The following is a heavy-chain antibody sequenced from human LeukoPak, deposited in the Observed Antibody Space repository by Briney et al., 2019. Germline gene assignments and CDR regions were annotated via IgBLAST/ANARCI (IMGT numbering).Heavy chain of an antibody. CDR2: IYHSGST. D-gene: IGHD2-2*01. Sequence: SQTLFLTCAVSGGSISSGGYSWSWIRQPPGKGLEWIGYIYHSGSTYYNPSLKSRVTISVDRSKNQFSLKLSSVTAADTAVYYCARGIVVVPAAKVGHAFDIWGQGTMVTVSS. CDR1: GGSISSGGYS. J-gene: IGHJ3*02. CDR3: ARGIVVVPAAKVGHAFDI. V-gene: IGHV4-30-2*01.